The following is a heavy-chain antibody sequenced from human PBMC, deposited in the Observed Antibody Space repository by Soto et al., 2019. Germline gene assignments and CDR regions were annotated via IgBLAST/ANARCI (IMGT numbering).Heavy chain of an antibody. V-gene: IGHV1-3*01. CDR2: INAGNGNT. Sequence: GASVKVSCKASGYTFISYAMHWVRQAPGQRLEWMGWINAGNGNTKYSQKFQGRVTITRDTSASTAYMELSSLRSEDTAVYYCARAVAVPADFDYWGQGTLVTVSS. CDR1: GYTFISYA. J-gene: IGHJ4*02. CDR3: ARAVAVPADFDY. D-gene: IGHD6-19*01.